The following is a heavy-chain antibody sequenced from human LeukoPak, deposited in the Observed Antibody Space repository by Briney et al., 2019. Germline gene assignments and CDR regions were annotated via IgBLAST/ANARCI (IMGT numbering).Heavy chain of an antibody. J-gene: IGHJ4*02. CDR2: ISGGGGRT. D-gene: IGHD2-15*01. CDR1: GFTFSSFA. Sequence: GGSLRLSCAASGFTFSSFALSWVRQAPGKGLEWISGISGGGGRTDYADSVKGRFTISRDNSKNTLYLQMSSLRADDTALYYCAKSPPRCSGGSCYGYWGQGTLVTVSS. V-gene: IGHV3-23*01. CDR3: AKSPPRCSGGSCYGY.